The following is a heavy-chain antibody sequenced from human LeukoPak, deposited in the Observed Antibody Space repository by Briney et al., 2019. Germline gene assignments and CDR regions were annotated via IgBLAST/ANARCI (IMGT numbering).Heavy chain of an antibody. D-gene: IGHD3-22*01. CDR1: GYSFTSYW. V-gene: IGHV5-51*03. CDR2: IYPGDSDT. CDR3: ARLRRDCYDSSGTVGYYYGMDV. J-gene: IGHJ6*02. Sequence: KPGESLKISCKGSGYSFTSYWIGWVRQMPGKGLEWMGIIYPGDSDTRYSPSFQGQVTISADKSISTAYLQWSSLKASDTAMYYCARLRRDCYDSSGTVGYYYGMDVWGQGTTVTVSS.